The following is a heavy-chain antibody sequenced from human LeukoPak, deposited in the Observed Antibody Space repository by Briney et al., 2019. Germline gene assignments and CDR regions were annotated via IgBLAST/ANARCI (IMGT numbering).Heavy chain of an antibody. CDR1: GYTFTSYA. D-gene: IGHD2-15*01. CDR2: INTNTGNP. CDR3: ARDSWVAAKSRYFQH. Sequence: GASVKVSCKASGYTFTSYAMNWVRQAPGQGLEWMGWINTNTGNPTYAQGFTGRFVFSLDTSVSTAYLQISSLKVEDTAVYYCARDSWVAAKSRYFQHWGQGTLVTVSS. V-gene: IGHV7-4-1*02. J-gene: IGHJ1*01.